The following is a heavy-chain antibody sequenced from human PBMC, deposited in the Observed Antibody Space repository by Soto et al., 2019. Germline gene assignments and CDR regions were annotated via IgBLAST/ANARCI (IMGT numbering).Heavy chain of an antibody. J-gene: IGHJ4*02. CDR3: ARHMTAPDQLVVLPTAFDY. D-gene: IGHD2-15*01. V-gene: IGHV1-69*06. CDR1: GGTFSSYA. CDR2: IIPIFGTA. Sequence: SVKVSCKASGGTFSSYAISWLRQAPGQGLEWMGGIIPIFGTANYAQKFQGRVTITADKSTSTAYMELSSLRSEDTAVYFCARHMTAPDQLVVLPTAFDYWGQGTLVTVSS.